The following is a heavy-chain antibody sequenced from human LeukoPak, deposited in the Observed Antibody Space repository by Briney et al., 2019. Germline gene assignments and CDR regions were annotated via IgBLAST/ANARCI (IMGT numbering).Heavy chain of an antibody. CDR1: GFSFTNYA. J-gene: IGHJ4*02. CDR2: MKGGGET. V-gene: IGHV3-23*01. Sequence: PGGSLRLSCAASGFSFTNYAMSWVRQAPARGPEWLSSMKGGGETFYADSVKGRFTISRHNSKNTLYLQMNSLRAEDTAVYYCATTWGSSGYYAFDYWGQGTLVTVSS. CDR3: ATTWGSSGYYAFDY. D-gene: IGHD3-22*01.